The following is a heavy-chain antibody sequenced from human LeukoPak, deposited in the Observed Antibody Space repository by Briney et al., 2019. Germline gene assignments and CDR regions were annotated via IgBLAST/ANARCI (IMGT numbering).Heavy chain of an antibody. CDR1: GGTFSSYA. Sequence: SSVNVSCKASGGTFSSYAISWVRQAPGQGLEGMGGIIAIFGTSNYAHKFQGRVTITADASTSTAYMELSSLRSEDTAVYYCATSVWPPYYYSYYMDVWGKGTTVTVSS. V-gene: IGHV1-69*13. CDR3: ATSVWPPYYYSYYMDV. J-gene: IGHJ6*03. D-gene: IGHD2-8*01. CDR2: IIAIFGTS.